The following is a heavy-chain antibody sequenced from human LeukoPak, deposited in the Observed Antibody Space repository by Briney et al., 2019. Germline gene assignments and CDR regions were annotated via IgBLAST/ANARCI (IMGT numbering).Heavy chain of an antibody. D-gene: IGHD3-22*01. J-gene: IGHJ3*02. CDR3: ARDFEGYYYDSSGYSPNAFDI. V-gene: IGHV1-69*06. Sequence: ASVKVSCKASGGTFSSYAISWVRQAPGQGLEWMGGIIPIFGTANYAQKFQGRVTITADKSTSTAYMELSSLRSEDTAVYYCARDFEGYYYDSSGYSPNAFDIWGQGTMVTVSS. CDR1: GGTFSSYA. CDR2: IIPIFGTA.